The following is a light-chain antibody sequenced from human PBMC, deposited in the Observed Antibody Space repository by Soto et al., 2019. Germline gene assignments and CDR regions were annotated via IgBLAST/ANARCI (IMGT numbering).Light chain of an antibody. Sequence: DFVMTQTPLSLSVTPGQPASIYCKSSHSLLHSDGKAYLSWYLQKPGQSPQLVIFEGSNRFSGVPDRFSGSGSGTEFTLKISRVEAEDVGIYYCMQSIDLPWTFGRGTKVEIK. V-gene: IGKV2D-29*02. CDR2: EGS. CDR1: HSLLHSDGKAY. CDR3: MQSIDLPWT. J-gene: IGKJ1*01.